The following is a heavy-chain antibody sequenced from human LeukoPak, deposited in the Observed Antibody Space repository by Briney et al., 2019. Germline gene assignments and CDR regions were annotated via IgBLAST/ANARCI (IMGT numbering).Heavy chain of an antibody. Sequence: GASVKVSCKASVYTSTSYDINWVRQATGQGLEWMGWMNPNSGNTGYAQKFQGRVTMTRNTSISTAYMELSSLRSEDTAVYYCARGYSGYFTFGGVIAEFEYWGQGTLVTVSS. V-gene: IGHV1-8*01. J-gene: IGHJ4*02. CDR2: MNPNSGNT. CDR3: ARGYSGYFTFGGVIAEFEY. D-gene: IGHD3-16*02. CDR1: VYTSTSYD.